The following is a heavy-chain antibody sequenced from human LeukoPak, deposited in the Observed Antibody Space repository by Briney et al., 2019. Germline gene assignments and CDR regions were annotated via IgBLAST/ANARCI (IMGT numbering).Heavy chain of an antibody. CDR2: INHSGST. CDR3: ARGRHYYGSGSYYKKLDY. Sequence: PSETLSLTCAVYGGSFSGYYWSWIRQPPGKGLESIGEINHSGSTNYNPSLKSRVTISVDTSKNQFSLKLSSVTAADTAVYYCARGRHYYGSGSYYKKLDYWGQGTLVTVSS. CDR1: GGSFSGYY. V-gene: IGHV4-34*01. J-gene: IGHJ4*02. D-gene: IGHD3-10*01.